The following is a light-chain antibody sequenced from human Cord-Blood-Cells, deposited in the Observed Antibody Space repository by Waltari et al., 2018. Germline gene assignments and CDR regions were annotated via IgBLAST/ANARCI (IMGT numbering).Light chain of an antibody. V-gene: IGLV2-23*01. J-gene: IGLJ3*02. CDR2: EAS. CDR1: SSDVGSYNL. CDR3: CSYAGSSTWV. Sequence: QSALTQPASVSGSPGQPITISCTGTSSDVGSYNLVSWYQQHPGKAPQLMIYEASNRPSGVSNRFSGSKSGNTASLTISGLQAEDEADYYCCSYAGSSTWVFGGGTKLTVL.